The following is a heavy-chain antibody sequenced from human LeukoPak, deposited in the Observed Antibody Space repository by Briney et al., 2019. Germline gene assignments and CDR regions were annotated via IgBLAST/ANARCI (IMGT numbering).Heavy chain of an antibody. Sequence: ASVKVSCKASGGTFSSYAIGWVRQAPGQGLEWLGGIIPVFGTTTYAQKFQAKVTMTADKSTNTAYLEISSLTSDDTAVYYCARCSPGDSSNFYAVLQYWGQGTQVTVST. J-gene: IGHJ4*02. V-gene: IGHV1-69*06. D-gene: IGHD3-22*01. CDR3: ARCSPGDSSNFYAVLQY. CDR1: GGTFSSYA. CDR2: IIPVFGTT.